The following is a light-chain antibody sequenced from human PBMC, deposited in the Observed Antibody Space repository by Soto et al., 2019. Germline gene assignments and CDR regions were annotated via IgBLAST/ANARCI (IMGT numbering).Light chain of an antibody. V-gene: IGLV2-11*01. Sequence: QSVLTQPRSLSGSPGQSVTISCTGTSNDVGGYNFVSWYQQHPGKVPKLIIYDVTIRPSGVPDRFSASKSGITASLTIPGLQAEDEADYYCCSYVGSDSSFVFGSGTKVTVL. CDR3: CSYVGSDSSFV. J-gene: IGLJ1*01. CDR1: SNDVGGYNF. CDR2: DVT.